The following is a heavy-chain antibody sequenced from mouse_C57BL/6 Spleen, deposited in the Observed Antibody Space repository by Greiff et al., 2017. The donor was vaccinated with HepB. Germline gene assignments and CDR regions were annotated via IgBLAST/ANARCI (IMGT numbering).Heavy chain of an antibody. J-gene: IGHJ4*01. Sequence: VQLQQPGAELVMPGASVKLSCKASGYTFTSYWMHWVKQRPGQGLEWIGEIDPSDSYTNYKQKFKGKSTLTVDKSSSTAYKQLSSLTSEDSAVYYCSRGVTAQAYYYAMDYWGQGTSVTVSS. D-gene: IGHD3-2*02. CDR2: IDPSDSYT. V-gene: IGHV1-69*01. CDR3: SRGVTAQAYYYAMDY. CDR1: GYTFTSYW.